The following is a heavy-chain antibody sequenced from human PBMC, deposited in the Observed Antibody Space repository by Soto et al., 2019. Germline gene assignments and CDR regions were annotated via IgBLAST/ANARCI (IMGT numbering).Heavy chain of an antibody. CDR1: GFSLNSSGVG. Sequence: QITLKESGPTLVKPTQTLTLTCTFSGFSLNSSGVGVDWIRQPPGKALEWLALIYWDDDKRYSPSLKTRLTITKDTAKNQVVLTMTNMDPVDTATYYGAHGDGGNSYGYHLDYWGQGTLVTVSS. J-gene: IGHJ4*02. D-gene: IGHD5-18*01. V-gene: IGHV2-5*02. CDR2: IYWDDDK. CDR3: AHGDGGNSYGYHLDY.